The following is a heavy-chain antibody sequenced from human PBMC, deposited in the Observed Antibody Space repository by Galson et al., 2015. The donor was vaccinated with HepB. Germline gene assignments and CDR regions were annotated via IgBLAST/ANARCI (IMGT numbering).Heavy chain of an antibody. D-gene: IGHD6-13*01. Sequence: SLRLSCAASGFTFSSYAMHWVRQAPGKGLEWVAVISYDGSNKYYADSVKGRFTISRDNSKNTLYLQMNSLRAEDTAVYYCARDNTIAAAGSLDYWGQGTLVTVSS. V-gene: IGHV3-30-3*01. CDR2: ISYDGSNK. J-gene: IGHJ4*02. CDR1: GFTFSSYA. CDR3: ARDNTIAAAGSLDY.